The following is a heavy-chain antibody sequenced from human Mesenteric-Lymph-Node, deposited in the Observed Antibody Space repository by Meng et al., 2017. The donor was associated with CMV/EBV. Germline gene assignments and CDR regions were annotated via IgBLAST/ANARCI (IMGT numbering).Heavy chain of an antibody. Sequence: GGSLRLSCAASGFIFSSHSMNWVRQAPGKGLEWVSSISSSSSYIYYADSLKGRFTISRDNARNSLYLQMNSLRAEDTAVYYCARDRWAGDYWGQGTLVTVSS. CDR3: ARDRWAGDY. V-gene: IGHV3-21*01. J-gene: IGHJ4*02. D-gene: IGHD1-26*01. CDR1: GFIFSSHS. CDR2: ISSSSSYI.